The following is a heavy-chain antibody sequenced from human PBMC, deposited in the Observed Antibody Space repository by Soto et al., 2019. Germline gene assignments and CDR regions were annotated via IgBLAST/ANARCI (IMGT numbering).Heavy chain of an antibody. CDR2: ISYDGSNK. D-gene: IGHD5-12*01. CDR3: AKDRSRATALYYYYYGMDV. Sequence: GGSLRLSCAASGFTFSSYGMHWVRQAPGKGLEWVAVISYDGSNKYYADSVKGRFTISRDNSKNTLYLQMNSLRAEDTAVYYCAKDRSRATALYYYYYGMDVWGQGTTVTVSS. J-gene: IGHJ6*02. V-gene: IGHV3-30*18. CDR1: GFTFSSYG.